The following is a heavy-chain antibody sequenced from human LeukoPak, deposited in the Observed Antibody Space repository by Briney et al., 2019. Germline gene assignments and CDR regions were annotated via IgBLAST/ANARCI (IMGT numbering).Heavy chain of an antibody. CDR2: INPNSGGT. Sequence: ASVKVSCKASGYTFTGYYMHWVRQAPGQGLEWMGWINPNSGGTNYAQKFQGRVTMTRDTSISTAYMELSRLRSDDTAVYYCAKDSSSWYSEGFDYWGQGTLVTVSS. CDR1: GYTFTGYY. V-gene: IGHV1-2*02. J-gene: IGHJ4*02. CDR3: AKDSSSWYSEGFDY. D-gene: IGHD6-13*01.